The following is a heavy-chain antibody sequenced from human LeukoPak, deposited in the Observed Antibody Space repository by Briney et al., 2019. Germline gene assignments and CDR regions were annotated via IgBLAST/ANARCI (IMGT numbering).Heavy chain of an antibody. V-gene: IGHV1-8*01. CDR3: ARGPRRGYSYVQDFDY. D-gene: IGHD5-18*01. CDR1: GYTFTSYD. J-gene: IGHJ4*02. CDR2: MNPNSGNT. Sequence: ASVKVSCKASGYTFTSYDINWVRQATGQGLEGMGWMNPNSGNTGYAQKFQGRVTMTRNTSISTAYMELSSLRSEDTAVYYCARGPRRGYSYVQDFDYWGQGTLVTVSS.